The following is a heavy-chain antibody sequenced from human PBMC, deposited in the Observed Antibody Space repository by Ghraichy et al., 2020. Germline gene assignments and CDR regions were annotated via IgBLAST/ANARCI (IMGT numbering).Heavy chain of an antibody. V-gene: IGHV3-7*01. CDR3: ARVYYDFLSGYYTGGRGNDY. D-gene: IGHD3-3*01. Sequence: GGSLRLSCAASGFTFSSYWMSWVRQAPGKGLEWVANIKQDGSEKYYVDSVKGRFTISRDNAKNSLYLQMNSLRAEDTAVYYCARVYYDFLSGYYTGGRGNDYWGQGTLVTVSS. J-gene: IGHJ4*02. CDR1: GFTFSSYW. CDR2: IKQDGSEK.